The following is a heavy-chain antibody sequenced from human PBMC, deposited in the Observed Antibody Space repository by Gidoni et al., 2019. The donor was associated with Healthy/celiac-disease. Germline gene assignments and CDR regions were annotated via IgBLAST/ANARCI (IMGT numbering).Heavy chain of an antibody. CDR1: GFTFSSYS. CDR3: ARDAVLRFLEWPAGPHYGMDV. Sequence: EVQLVESGGGLVKPGGSLSLSCAASGFTFSSYSMNWVRQAPGKGLEWVSSISSSSSYIYYADSVKGRFTISRDNAKNSLYLQMNSLRAEDTAVYYCARDAVLRFLEWPAGPHYGMDVWGQGTTVTVSS. D-gene: IGHD3-3*01. J-gene: IGHJ6*02. V-gene: IGHV3-21*01. CDR2: ISSSSSYI.